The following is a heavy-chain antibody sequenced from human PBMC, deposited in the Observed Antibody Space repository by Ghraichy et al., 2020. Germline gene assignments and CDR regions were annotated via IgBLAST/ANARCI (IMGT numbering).Heavy chain of an antibody. CDR2: FDPEDGET. D-gene: IGHD1-26*01. V-gene: IGHV1-24*01. CDR1: GYTLTELS. CDR3: AIPAGGSYSRHNWFDP. J-gene: IGHJ5*02. Sequence: ASVKVSCKVSGYTLTELSMHWVRQAPGKGLEWMGGFDPEDGETIYAQKFQGRVTMTEDTSTDTAYMELSSLRSEDTAVYYCAIPAGGSYSRHNWFDPWGQGTLVTVSS.